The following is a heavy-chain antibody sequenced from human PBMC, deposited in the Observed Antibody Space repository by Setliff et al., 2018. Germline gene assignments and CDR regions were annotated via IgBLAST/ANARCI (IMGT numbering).Heavy chain of an antibody. Sequence: ASVKVSCKASGYTFTSYGISWVRQAPGQGLEWMGWISAYNGNTNYAQKLQVRVNMTTDTSTNTAYMEVRSLGSDDTAMYYCARAVGYCSGGSCYKGDDDWGQGTLVTVSS. CDR2: ISAYNGNT. CDR3: ARAVGYCSGGSCYKGDDD. V-gene: IGHV1-18*01. CDR1: GYTFTSYG. D-gene: IGHD2-15*01. J-gene: IGHJ4*02.